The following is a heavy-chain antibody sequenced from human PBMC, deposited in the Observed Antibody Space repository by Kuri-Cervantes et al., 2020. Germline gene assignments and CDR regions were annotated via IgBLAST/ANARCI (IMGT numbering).Heavy chain of an antibody. J-gene: IGHJ4*02. V-gene: IGHV4-34*01. CDR2: INHSGST. CDR1: GGSFSNYY. CDR3: ARVAYSYYYDSSGYLPFDY. Sequence: GSLRLSCAVYGGSFSNYYWSWIRQPPGKGLEWIGEINHSGSTNYNPSLKSRVTISVDTSKNQFSLKLSSVTAADTAVYYCARVAYSYYYDSSGYLPFDYWGQGTLVTVSS. D-gene: IGHD3-22*01.